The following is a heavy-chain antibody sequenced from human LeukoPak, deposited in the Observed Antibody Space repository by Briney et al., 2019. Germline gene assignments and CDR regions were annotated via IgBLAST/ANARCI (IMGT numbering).Heavy chain of an antibody. J-gene: IGHJ5*02. V-gene: IGHV3-30*18. D-gene: IGHD3-10*01. Sequence: GGSLRLSCAASGFTFSSYGMLWVRQAPGKGLEWVAVISYDGSNKYYADSVKGRFTISRDNSKNTLYLQMNSLRAEDTAVYYCAKDGSGTGYNWFDPWGQGTLVTVSS. CDR1: GFTFSSYG. CDR3: AKDGSGTGYNWFDP. CDR2: ISYDGSNK.